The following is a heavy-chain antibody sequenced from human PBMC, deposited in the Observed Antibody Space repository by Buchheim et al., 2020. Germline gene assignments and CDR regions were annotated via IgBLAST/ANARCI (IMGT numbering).Heavy chain of an antibody. D-gene: IGHD4-17*01. CDR1: GFTFSSYA. CDR2: ISYDGSNK. CDR3: ASSTVRSRYYYYGMDV. J-gene: IGHJ6*02. Sequence: QVQLVESGGGVVQPGRSLRLSCAASGFTFSSYAMHRVRQAPGKGLEWVAVISYDGSNKYYADSVKGRFTISRDNSTNTLYLQMNSLRAEDTAVYYCASSTVRSRYYYYGMDVWGQGTT. V-gene: IGHV3-30*04.